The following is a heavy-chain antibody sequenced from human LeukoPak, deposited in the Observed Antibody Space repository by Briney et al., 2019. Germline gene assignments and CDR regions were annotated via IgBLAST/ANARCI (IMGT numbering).Heavy chain of an antibody. D-gene: IGHD5-24*01. CDR3: ARGRRDGYTLYYMDV. V-gene: IGHV4-39*07. CDR1: GGSITSSSYY. CDR2: IYYSGST. J-gene: IGHJ6*03. Sequence: SETLSLTCTVSGGSITSSSYYWGWIRQPPGKGLEWIGSIYYSGSTYFNPSLKSRVTISLDTSKTQFSLKLTSVTAADTAAYYCARGRRDGYTLYYMDVWGKGTTVTVSS.